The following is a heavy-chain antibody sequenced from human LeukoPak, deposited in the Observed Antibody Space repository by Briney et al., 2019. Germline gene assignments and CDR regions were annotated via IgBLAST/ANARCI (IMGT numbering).Heavy chain of an antibody. CDR3: AKSGSTSWYLDY. J-gene: IGHJ4*02. CDR2: ISGSGDNNDNT. V-gene: IGHV3-23*01. Sequence: GGSLRLSCAASGFTFSAYAMSWVRQAPGKGLEWVSAISGSGDNNDNTYYADSVKGQFTISRDNSKNTLYLQMSSLRAEDAAVYYCAKSGSTSWYLDYWGQGTLVTVSS. CDR1: GFTFSAYA. D-gene: IGHD6-13*01.